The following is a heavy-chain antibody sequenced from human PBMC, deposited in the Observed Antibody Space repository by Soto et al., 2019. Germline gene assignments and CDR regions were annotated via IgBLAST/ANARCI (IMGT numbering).Heavy chain of an antibody. V-gene: IGHV2-5*01. CDR3: AHSAQYSSSPHGFDP. CDR1: GFSLSTSGVG. J-gene: IGHJ5*02. D-gene: IGHD6-6*01. CDR2: IYWNDDK. Sequence: QITLKESGPTLVKPTQTLTLTCTFSGFSLSTSGVGVGWIRQPPGKALEWLALIYWNDDKLYSPSPKSRLTITKDTSKHQVVLTMTNMDPVDTATYYCAHSAQYSSSPHGFDPWGQGTLVTVSS.